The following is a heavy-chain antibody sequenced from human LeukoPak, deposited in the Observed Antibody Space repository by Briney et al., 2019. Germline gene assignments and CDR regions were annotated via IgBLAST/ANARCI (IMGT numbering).Heavy chain of an antibody. CDR3: AREGGEGSDGYYYYFGMDV. CDR1: GFIFSSYG. CDR2: IWFDGGNK. D-gene: IGHD3-10*01. V-gene: IGHV3-33*01. J-gene: IGHJ6*02. Sequence: PGGSLRLSCAASGFIFSSYGMHWVRQAPGKGLEWVAVIWFDGGNKYYADSVKGRCTISRDNSKNTLYLQMNSLRGEDTAVYYCAREGGEGSDGYYYYFGMDVWGQGTTVTVSS.